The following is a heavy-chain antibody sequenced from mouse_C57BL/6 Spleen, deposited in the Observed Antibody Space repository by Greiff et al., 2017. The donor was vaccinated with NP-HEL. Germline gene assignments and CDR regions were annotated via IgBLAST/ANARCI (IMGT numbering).Heavy chain of an antibody. D-gene: IGHD1-1*01. CDR2: ISSGSSTI. CDR1: GFTFSDYG. CDR3: ARRGYYGSSSYYAMDY. Sequence: EVQLQESGGGLVKPGGSLKLSCAASGFTFSDYGMHWVRQAPEKGLEWVAYISSGSSTIYYADTVKGRFTISRDNAKNTLFLQMTSLRSEDTAMYYCARRGYYGSSSYYAMDYWGQGTSVTVSS. J-gene: IGHJ4*01. V-gene: IGHV5-17*01.